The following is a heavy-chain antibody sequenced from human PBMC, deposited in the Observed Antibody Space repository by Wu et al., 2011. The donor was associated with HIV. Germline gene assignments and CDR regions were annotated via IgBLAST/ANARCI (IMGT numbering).Heavy chain of an antibody. CDR1: GYTFTGYY. CDR2: STYTGGT. D-gene: IGHD2-21*01. CDR3: AKDPCGGDCYPGTVWYFDL. V-gene: IGHV1-2*02. J-gene: IGHJ2*01. Sequence: QVQLVQSGAEVKKPGASVKVSCETSGYTFTGYYIRLGCDRPLDRGLSGWDGSTYTGGTNYARKFQGRVTMTRDTSISTAYMELSRLRSDDTAVYYCAKDPCGGDCYPGTVWYFDLWGRGTLVTVSS.